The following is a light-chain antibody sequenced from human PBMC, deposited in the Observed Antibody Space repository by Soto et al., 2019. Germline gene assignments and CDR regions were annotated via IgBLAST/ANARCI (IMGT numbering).Light chain of an antibody. Sequence: DIQLTQSPSFLSASVGDRVTITCRASQGISSYLAWYQQKPGKAPKLLIYAASTLQSGVPPRFSGSGSGTEFTLTISSPQPEDFATYYCQQLNSYPLTFGGGTMAEIK. CDR3: QQLNSYPLT. CDR2: AAS. CDR1: QGISSY. V-gene: IGKV1-9*01. J-gene: IGKJ4*01.